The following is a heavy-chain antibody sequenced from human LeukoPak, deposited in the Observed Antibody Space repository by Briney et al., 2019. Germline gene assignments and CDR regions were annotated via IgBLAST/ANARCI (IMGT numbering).Heavy chain of an antibody. D-gene: IGHD3-22*01. V-gene: IGHV3-30-3*01. CDR3: ARPSTNYYDSSCYPFDY. J-gene: IGHJ4*02. CDR2: ISYDGSNK. Sequence: GRSLRLSCAASGFIFSSYAMHWVRQAPGKGLEWVAVISYDGSNKYYADSVKGRFTISRDNSKNTLYLQMNSLRAEDTAVYYCARPSTNYYDSSCYPFDYWGQGTLVTVSS. CDR1: GFIFSSYA.